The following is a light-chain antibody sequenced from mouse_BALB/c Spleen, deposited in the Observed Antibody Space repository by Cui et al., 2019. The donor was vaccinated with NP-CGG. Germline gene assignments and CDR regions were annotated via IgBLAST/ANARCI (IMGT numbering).Light chain of an antibody. CDR2: GTN. CDR3: ALWYSNHWV. Sequence: HAVVTQVSALTTSPGETVTLTCRSSTGAVTTSNYANWVQEKPDHLFTGLIGGTNNRPPGVPARFSGSLIGDKAALTITGAQPEDEAIYFCALWYSNHWVFGGGTKLTVL. CDR1: TGAVTTSNY. J-gene: IGLJ1*01. V-gene: IGLV1*01.